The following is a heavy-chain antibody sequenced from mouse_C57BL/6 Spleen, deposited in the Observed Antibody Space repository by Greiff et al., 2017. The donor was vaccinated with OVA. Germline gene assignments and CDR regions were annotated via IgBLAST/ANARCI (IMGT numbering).Heavy chain of an antibody. CDR2: IHPNSGST. J-gene: IGHJ1*03. V-gene: IGHV1-64*01. D-gene: IGHD1-1*01. CDR3: ASDPNYYGSSGGYFDV. Sequence: QVQLQHPGAELVKPGASVKLSCKASGYTFTSYWMHWVKQRPGQGLEWIGMIHPNSGSTNYNETFKSKATLTVDKSSSTAYMQLSSPTSEDSAVYYCASDPNYYGSSGGYFDVWGTGTTVTVSS. CDR1: GYTFTSYW.